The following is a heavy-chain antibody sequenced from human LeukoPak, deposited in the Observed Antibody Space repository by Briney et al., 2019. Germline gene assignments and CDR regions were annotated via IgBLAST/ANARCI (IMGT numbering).Heavy chain of an antibody. CDR3: ARVTSNSFDY. CDR2: IYPGDSDT. CDR1: GSGLTTYW. D-gene: IGHD1-1*01. J-gene: IGHJ4*02. V-gene: IGHV5-51*01. Sequence: GESLQISCKGAGSGLTTYWIGWGRQMPGKGLEWMGIIYPGDSDTRYSPSFQGQVTISAHKSISTAYLQWSSLKASDTAMYYCARVTSNSFDYWGQGSLVTVSS.